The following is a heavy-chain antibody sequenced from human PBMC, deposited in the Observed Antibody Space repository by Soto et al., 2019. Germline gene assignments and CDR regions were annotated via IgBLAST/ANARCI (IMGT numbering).Heavy chain of an antibody. J-gene: IGHJ6*02. CDR1: GYTISNYG. Sequence: ASVKISCKASGYTISNYGINCVRQAPGQGLEWMGWISAYNGNTNYAQKLQGRVTMTTDTSTTTAYMELRSLRSDDTAVYYCGRGGIAVGGIGYYYGMAVWGQGTTVTVSS. CDR3: GRGGIAVGGIGYYYGMAV. D-gene: IGHD6-13*01. V-gene: IGHV1-18*01. CDR2: ISAYNGNT.